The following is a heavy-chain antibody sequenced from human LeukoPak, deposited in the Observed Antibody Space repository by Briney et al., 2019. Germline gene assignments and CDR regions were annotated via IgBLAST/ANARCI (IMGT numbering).Heavy chain of an antibody. CDR2: IIPILGIA. D-gene: IGHD5-12*01. Sequence: SVKVSCKASGGTFSSYTISWVRQAPGQGLEWMGRIIPILGIANYAQKFKGRVTITADKSTSTAYMELSSLRSEDTAVYYCASTISRGYDIDYWGQGTLVTVSS. V-gene: IGHV1-69*02. CDR1: GGTFSSYT. CDR3: ASTISRGYDIDY. J-gene: IGHJ4*02.